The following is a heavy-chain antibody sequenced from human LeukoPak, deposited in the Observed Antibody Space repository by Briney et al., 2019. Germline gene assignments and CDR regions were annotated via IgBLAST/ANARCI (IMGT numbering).Heavy chain of an antibody. CDR2: INPSGDTT. J-gene: IGHJ4*02. CDR1: GFSFTRYF. V-gene: IGHV1-46*01. CDR3: ARDQRRLSGAKYSSSSDY. Sequence: ASVKVSCKASGFSFTRYFMHWVRQAPGQGLEWMGIINPSGDTTYYAQKFQGRVTMTRDTSTSTVYMELSSLRSEDTAVYYCARDQRRLSGAKYSSSSDYWGQGTLVTVSS. D-gene: IGHD6-13*01.